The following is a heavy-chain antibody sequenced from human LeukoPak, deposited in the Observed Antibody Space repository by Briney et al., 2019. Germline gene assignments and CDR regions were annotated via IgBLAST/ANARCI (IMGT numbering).Heavy chain of an antibody. CDR1: GFTFDDYA. CDR3: AKGPSYYYGSGSLDY. D-gene: IGHD3-10*01. J-gene: IGHJ4*02. V-gene: IGHV3-9*01. Sequence: PGRSLRLSCAASGFTFDDYAMHWVRQAPGKGLEWVSGISWNSGSIGYADSVKGRFTISRDNAKNSLYPQMNSLRAEDTALYYCAKGPSYYYGSGSLDYWGQGTLVTVSS. CDR2: ISWNSGSI.